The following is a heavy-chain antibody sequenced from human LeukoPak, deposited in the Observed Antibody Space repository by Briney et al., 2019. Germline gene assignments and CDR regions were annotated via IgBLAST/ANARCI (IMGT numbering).Heavy chain of an antibody. CDR3: ARGPSPYYYYYYMDV. CDR1: GFTFSSYW. D-gene: IGHD2-2*01. CDR2: IKQDGSEK. Sequence: GGSLRLSCAASGFTFSSYWMSWVRQAPGKGLEWVANIKQDGSEKYYVDSVKGRFTISRDNAKNSLYLQMNSLRAEDTAEYYCARGPSPYYYYYYMDVWGKGTTVTVSS. V-gene: IGHV3-7*01. J-gene: IGHJ6*03.